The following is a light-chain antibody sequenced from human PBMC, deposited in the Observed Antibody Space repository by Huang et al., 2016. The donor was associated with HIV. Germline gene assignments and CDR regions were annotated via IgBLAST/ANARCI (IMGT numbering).Light chain of an antibody. J-gene: IGKJ4*01. Sequence: EIVMTQSPATLSVSPGERATLSCRASQSVRSNLAWYQQKPGQAPRLLIYGASTRATCIPARVSGSGSGTEFTLTISSLQSEDFAVYYCQQYNNWPFGAFGGGTKVEIK. CDR2: GAS. V-gene: IGKV3-15*01. CDR1: QSVRSN. CDR3: QQYNNWPFGA.